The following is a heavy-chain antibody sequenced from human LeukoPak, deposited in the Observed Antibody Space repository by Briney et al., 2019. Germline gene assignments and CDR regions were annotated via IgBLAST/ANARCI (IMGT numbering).Heavy chain of an antibody. CDR1: GFSFRNYA. V-gene: IGHV3-30*03. CDR2: ISYDGGSK. Sequence: GGSLRLSCAASGFSFRNYAMHWVRQAPGKGLQWVAVISYDGGSKYYVDSVKGRFTISRDNSKNTLYLQMNSLRAEDTAVYYCARDYGNGGDYFDYWGQGTLVTVSS. D-gene: IGHD7-27*01. J-gene: IGHJ4*02. CDR3: ARDYGNGGDYFDY.